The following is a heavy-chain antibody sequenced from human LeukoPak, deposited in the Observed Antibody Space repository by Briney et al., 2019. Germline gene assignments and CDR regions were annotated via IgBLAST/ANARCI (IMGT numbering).Heavy chain of an antibody. J-gene: IGHJ4*02. V-gene: IGHV3-21*01. CDR2: ITSSSSSM. D-gene: IGHD7-27*01. CDR3: ARDLAWGGY. Sequence: PGGSLRLSCVASGFTFSIYTMSWVRQAPGKGLEWVSSITSSSSSMYSADSVKGRLTISRDNAKNSLYLQMNSLRAEDTAVYYCARDLAWGGYWGRETLVTVSS. CDR1: GFTFSIYT.